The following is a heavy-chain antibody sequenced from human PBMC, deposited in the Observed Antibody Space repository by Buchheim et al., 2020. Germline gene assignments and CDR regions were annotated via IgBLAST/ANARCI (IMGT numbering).Heavy chain of an antibody. V-gene: IGHV3-30*18. Sequence: QVQLVESGGGVVQPGRSLRLSCAASGFTFSSYGMHWVRQAPGKGLEWVAVISYDGSNKYYADSVKGRFTISRDNSKNTQYLQMNSLRAEDTAVYYCAKPTGYCSSTSCFGPLYYYYYGMDVWGQGTT. J-gene: IGHJ6*02. CDR1: GFTFSSYG. D-gene: IGHD2-2*01. CDR2: ISYDGSNK. CDR3: AKPTGYCSSTSCFGPLYYYYYGMDV.